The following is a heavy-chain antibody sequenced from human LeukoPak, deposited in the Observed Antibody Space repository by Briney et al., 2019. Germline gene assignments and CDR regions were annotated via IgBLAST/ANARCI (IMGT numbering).Heavy chain of an antibody. J-gene: IGHJ6*04. V-gene: IGHV3-48*03. D-gene: IGHD3-10*02. CDR3: AELGITMIGGV. CDR2: ISSSGSTI. CDR1: AFTFSSYE. Sequence: GGSLRLSCAASAFTFSSYEMNWVRQAPGKRLEWVSYISSSGSTIYYADSVKGRFTISRDNAKNSLYLQMNSLRAGDTAVYYCAELGITMIGGVWGKGTTVTISS.